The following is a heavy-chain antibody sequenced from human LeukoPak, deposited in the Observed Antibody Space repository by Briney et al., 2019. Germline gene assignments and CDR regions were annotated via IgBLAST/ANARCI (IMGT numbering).Heavy chain of an antibody. V-gene: IGHV4-61*02. CDR1: GGSIRSGNYY. Sequence: SETLSLTCTVSGGSIRSGNYYWSWIRQPAGKGLEWIGRINTRGSTNYNPSLKSRVTISVDMSKNQFSLKLSSVTAADTAVYYCARMGYYYDSSGYWEYFQHWGQGTLVTVSS. CDR3: ARMGYYYDSSGYWEYFQH. D-gene: IGHD3-22*01. CDR2: INTRGST. J-gene: IGHJ1*01.